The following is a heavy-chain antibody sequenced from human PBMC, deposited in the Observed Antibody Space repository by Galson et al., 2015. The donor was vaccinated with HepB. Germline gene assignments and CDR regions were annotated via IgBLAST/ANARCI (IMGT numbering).Heavy chain of an antibody. J-gene: IGHJ4*02. D-gene: IGHD1-26*01. Sequence: SLRLSCAASDFTLSNAYVSWVRQAPGKGLEWVGRIKSKSVGGTTDYTTPVKGRFTISRDDSKNTLYLQMNSLKTEDTAVYYCTTDVDSGSYFGYYFDYWGQGTLVTVSS. V-gene: IGHV3-15*07. CDR3: TTDVDSGSYFGYYFDY. CDR1: DFTLSNAY. CDR2: IKSKSVGGTT.